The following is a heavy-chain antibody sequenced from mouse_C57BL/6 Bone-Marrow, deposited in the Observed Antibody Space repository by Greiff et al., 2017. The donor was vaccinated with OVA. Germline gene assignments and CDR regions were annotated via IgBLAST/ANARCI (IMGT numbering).Heavy chain of an antibody. CDR1: GFTFSSYA. J-gene: IGHJ4*01. CDR3: TSGCPHTGAMDY. CDR2: ISSGGDYI. Sequence: EVKLVESGEGLVKPGGSLKLSCAASGFTFSSYAMSWVRQTPEKRLEWVAYISSGGDYIYYADTVQGRFTISRDNARNTLYLQMSSLKSEDTAMYYCTSGCPHTGAMDYWGQGTSVTVSS. V-gene: IGHV5-9-1*02. D-gene: IGHD6-1*01.